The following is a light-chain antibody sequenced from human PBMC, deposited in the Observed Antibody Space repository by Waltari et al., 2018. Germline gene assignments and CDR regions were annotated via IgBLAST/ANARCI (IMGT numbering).Light chain of an antibody. V-gene: IGKV4-1*01. CDR3: QQYYITPLS. Sequence: DIVMTQSPDRLAVSLGERATINCKSSQSVLYHSDNKNYLTGYQQKPGQPPKLLLYWASTRESGVPDRFSGSGSGTEFTITISSLQAEDVAIYFCQQYYITPLSFGGGTRVEIK. CDR2: WAS. J-gene: IGKJ4*01. CDR1: QSVLYHSDNKNY.